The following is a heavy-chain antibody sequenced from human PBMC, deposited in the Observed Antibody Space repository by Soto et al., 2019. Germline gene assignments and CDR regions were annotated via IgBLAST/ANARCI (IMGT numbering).Heavy chain of an antibody. V-gene: IGHV4-39*01. Sequence: SETLSLTCTVSGGSISDDTYYWGWIRQPPGKGLEWIGSIYYSGTSSYNPSLESRVTMSVDTSKKQMSLRLRSVTATDKAVYKCASLHCTGPGCVPLPPWGHETLVTVSS. J-gene: IGHJ5*02. D-gene: IGHD2-8*02. CDR2: IYYSGTS. CDR3: ASLHCTGPGCVPLPP. CDR1: GGSISDDTYY.